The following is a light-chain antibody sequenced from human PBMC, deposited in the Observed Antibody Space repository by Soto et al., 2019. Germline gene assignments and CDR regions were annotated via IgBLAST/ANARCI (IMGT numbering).Light chain of an antibody. V-gene: IGKV1-39*01. CDR1: QPISDY. CDR2: TSS. J-gene: IGKJ4*01. CDR3: QQYNNWPLT. Sequence: DIQMTQSPSSLSASVGDRVTITCRTSQPISDYLNWYQQKPGKAPSLLIYTSSNLQTGVPSRFSGSGSGTHFTLTISSLQSEDFAVYYCQQYNNWPLTFGGGTKVDIK.